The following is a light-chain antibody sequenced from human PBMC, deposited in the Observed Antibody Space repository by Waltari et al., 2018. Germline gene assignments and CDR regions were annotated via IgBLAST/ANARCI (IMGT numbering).Light chain of an antibody. CDR1: QSISTW. CDR3: QQYNSYSGT. V-gene: IGKV1-5*03. J-gene: IGKJ1*01. Sequence: DIQMTQSPSTLSASVGDRVTITCRASQSISTWLAWYQQKPGKAPKVLIYTASTLNSGVPSRFSGSGSGTEFTLTISSLQPDDFATYYCQQYNSYSGTFGQGTKVEI. CDR2: TAS.